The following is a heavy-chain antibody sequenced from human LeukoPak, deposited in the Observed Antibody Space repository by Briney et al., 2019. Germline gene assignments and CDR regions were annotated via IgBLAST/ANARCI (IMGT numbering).Heavy chain of an antibody. CDR1: GNSISNYA. V-gene: IGHV1-69*13. CDR3: ATLEVGAKSPRLDY. J-gene: IGHJ4*02. CDR2: IIPIFGTA. Sequence: SVTVSCTASGNSISNYAISWVRQAPGQGLEWMGGIIPIFGTANYAQKFQGRVTITADGSTSTAYMELSSLRSEDTAVYYCATLEVGAKSPRLDYWGQGTLVTVSS. D-gene: IGHD1-26*01.